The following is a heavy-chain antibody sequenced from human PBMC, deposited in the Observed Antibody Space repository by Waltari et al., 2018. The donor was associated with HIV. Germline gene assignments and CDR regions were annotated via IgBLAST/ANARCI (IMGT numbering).Heavy chain of an antibody. V-gene: IGHV5-51*01. D-gene: IGHD3-22*01. CDR3: ARRRITMIVVVTDDAFDI. CDR2: IYPGDSDT. CDR1: GYSFTSYW. J-gene: IGHJ3*02. Sequence: VQLVQSGAEVKKPGESLKIYCTGSGYSFTSYWIGWVRPMPGKGLEWMGIIYPGDSDTRYSPSFQGQVTISADKSISTAYLQWSSLKASDTAMYYCARRRITMIVVVTDDAFDIWGQGTMVTVSS.